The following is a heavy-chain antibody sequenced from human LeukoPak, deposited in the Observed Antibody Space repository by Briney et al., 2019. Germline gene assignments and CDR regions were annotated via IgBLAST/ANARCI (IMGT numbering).Heavy chain of an antibody. V-gene: IGHV3-23*01. J-gene: IGHJ3*02. Sequence: SGGSLRLSCAASGFTFSSYAMTWVRQAPGKGLEWVSSISGNGESTNYADSVKGRLTLSRDNSENTPYLQMNSLRAEDTVVYYCARDSRLLIGGIFAIWGQGTTVTVSS. CDR3: ARDSRLLIGGIFAI. D-gene: IGHD1-26*01. CDR2: ISGNGEST. CDR1: GFTFSSYA.